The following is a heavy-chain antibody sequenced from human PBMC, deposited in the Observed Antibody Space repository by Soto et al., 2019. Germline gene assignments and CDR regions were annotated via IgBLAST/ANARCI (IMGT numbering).Heavy chain of an antibody. CDR2: IHYSGST. V-gene: IGHV4-34*01. CDR1: GGSFSGYY. CDR3: ASQHYYDSSGYYVGY. D-gene: IGHD3-22*01. Sequence: TSETLSLTCAVYGGSFSGYYWGWIRQPPGKGLEWIGNIHYSGSTYYDSSLKTRVTISVDTSKNQFSLKLSSVTAADTAVYYCASQHYYDSSGYYVGYWGQGTLVTVSS. J-gene: IGHJ4*02.